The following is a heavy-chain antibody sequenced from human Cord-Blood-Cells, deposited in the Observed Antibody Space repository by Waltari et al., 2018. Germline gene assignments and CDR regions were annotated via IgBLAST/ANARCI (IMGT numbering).Heavy chain of an antibody. Sequence: QVQLQESGPGLVKPSETLSLTCTVSGGSISSYYCSWIRQPAGKGLEWIGRIYTSGSTNYNPSLKSRVTMSVDTSKNQFSLKLSSVTAADTAVYYCARGGVGATTAYAFDIWGQGTMVTVSS. CDR3: ARGGVGATTAYAFDI. CDR2: IYTSGST. J-gene: IGHJ3*02. V-gene: IGHV4-4*07. D-gene: IGHD1-26*01. CDR1: GGSISSYY.